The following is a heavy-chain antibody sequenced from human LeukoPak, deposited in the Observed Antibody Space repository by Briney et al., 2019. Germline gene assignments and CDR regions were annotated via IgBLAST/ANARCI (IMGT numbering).Heavy chain of an antibody. CDR1: GGSFSGYY. J-gene: IGHJ4*02. V-gene: IGHV4-34*01. CDR3: ARGQFSSGWYRAMGY. Sequence: PSETRSLTCTVYGGSFSGYYWSWFRQPPGKGLGWLGEINHSGSTNDNPSLKSRVTISLETSKKQFALKLSSVTAADTTVYYCARGQFSSGWYRAMGYWGQGTLVTVSS. D-gene: IGHD6-19*01. CDR2: INHSGST.